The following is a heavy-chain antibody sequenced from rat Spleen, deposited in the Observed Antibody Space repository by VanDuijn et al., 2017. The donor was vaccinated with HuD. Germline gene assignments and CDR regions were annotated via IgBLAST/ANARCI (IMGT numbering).Heavy chain of an antibody. J-gene: IGHJ2*01. Sequence: QVQLKESGPGLVQPSQTLSLTCTVSGFSLTSYHVSWVRQPPGKGLEWMGVIWTGGSTAYNSPIKSRLTITRDTSKSQVFLKMNNLQTEDTATYYCARDEGYYDGTYYFHWFVYWGQGVMVTVSS. D-gene: IGHD1-12*02. CDR3: ARDEGYYDGTYYFHWFVY. V-gene: IGHV2-43*01. CDR1: GFSLTSYH. CDR2: IWTGGST.